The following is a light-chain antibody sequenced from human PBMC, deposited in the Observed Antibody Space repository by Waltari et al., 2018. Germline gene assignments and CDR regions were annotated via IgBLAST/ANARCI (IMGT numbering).Light chain of an antibody. CDR3: QLWDSDSDHVV. CDR1: NIGSKN. Sequence: SYVLTQSPSVSVAPGETARIPCGGNNIGSKNVHLYQQKTGQAPILVMFYNNDRPSGIPERFSGSNSGSTATLTISRVEAGDEADYYCQLWDSDSDHVVFGGGTKVTVL. V-gene: IGLV3-21*04. CDR2: YNN. J-gene: IGLJ2*01.